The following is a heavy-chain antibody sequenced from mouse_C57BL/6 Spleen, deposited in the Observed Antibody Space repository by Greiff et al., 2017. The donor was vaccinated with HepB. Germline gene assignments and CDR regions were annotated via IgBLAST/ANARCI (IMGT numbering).Heavy chain of an antibody. Sequence: EVMLVESGGGLVQPGGSLSLSCAASGFTFTDYYMSWVRQPPGKALEWLGFIRNKANGYTTEYSASVKGRFTISRDNSQSILYLQMNALRAGDSATFFCASTTIVAPRYPWFVFWRRESVVTVST. V-gene: IGHV7-3*01. CDR2: IRNKANGYTT. CDR1: GFTFTDYY. J-gene: IGHJ3*01. CDR3: ASTTIVAPRYPWFVF. D-gene: IGHD1-1*01.